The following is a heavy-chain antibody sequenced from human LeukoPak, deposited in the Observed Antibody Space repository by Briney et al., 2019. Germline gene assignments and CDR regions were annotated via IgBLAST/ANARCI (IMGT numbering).Heavy chain of an antibody. CDR3: ARESSSHYFDY. CDR2: IYSGGAT. D-gene: IGHD6-13*01. J-gene: IGHJ4*02. V-gene: IGHV3-53*01. Sequence: GGSLRLSCAASGFTVSNYYMNWVRQAPGKGLEWVSVIYSGGATYFADSVKGRFTTSRDTSKNTLYLQMTTLRAEDMAVYYCARESSSHYFDYWGQGTLVTVSS. CDR1: GFTVSNYY.